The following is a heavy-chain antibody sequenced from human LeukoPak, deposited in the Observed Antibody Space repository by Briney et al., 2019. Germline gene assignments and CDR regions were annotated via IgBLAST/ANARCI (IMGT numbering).Heavy chain of an antibody. CDR3: VTVKPDGYSDY. CDR2: IHYSGST. J-gene: IGHJ4*02. V-gene: IGHV4-61*01. D-gene: IGHD5-24*01. CDR1: GGSISSSSYY. Sequence: SETLSLTCTVSGGSISSSSYYWSWIRQPPGKGLEWIAYIHYSGSTNYNPSLKSRVTISLDTSKSQFSLKLSSMTAADTAVYYCVTVKPDGYSDYWGQGTLVTVSS.